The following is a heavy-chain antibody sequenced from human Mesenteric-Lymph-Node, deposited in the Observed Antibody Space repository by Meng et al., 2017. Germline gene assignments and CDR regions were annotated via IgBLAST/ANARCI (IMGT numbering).Heavy chain of an antibody. CDR3: ARSITIFWTSDY. J-gene: IGHJ4*02. Sequence: GESLKISCAASGFIFSESWMHWVRQAPGQGLVWVSRINEDGTVTNYAESVKGRFTISRDNSKNTLYLQMNSLRAEDTAVYYCARSITIFWTSDYWGQGTLVTVSS. CDR2: INEDGTVT. D-gene: IGHD3-9*01. V-gene: IGHV3-74*01. CDR1: GFIFSESW.